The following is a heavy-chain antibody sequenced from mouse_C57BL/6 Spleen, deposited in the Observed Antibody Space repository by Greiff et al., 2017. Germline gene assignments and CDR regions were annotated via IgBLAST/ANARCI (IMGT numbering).Heavy chain of an antibody. V-gene: IGHV3-6*01. Sequence: DVQLQESGPGLVKPSQSLSLTCSVTGYSITSGYYWNWIRQFPGNKLEWMGYISYDGSNNYNPSLKNRISITRDTSKNQFFLKLNSVTTEDTATYYCARAQLLYYFDYWGQGTTLTVSS. D-gene: IGHD2-1*01. CDR3: ARAQLLYYFDY. CDR2: ISYDGSN. CDR1: GYSITSGYY. J-gene: IGHJ2*01.